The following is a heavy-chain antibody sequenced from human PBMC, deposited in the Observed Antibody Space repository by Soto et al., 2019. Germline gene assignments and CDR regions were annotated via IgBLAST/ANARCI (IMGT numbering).Heavy chain of an antibody. CDR1: EFSFSSYA. V-gene: IGHV3-30-3*01. Sequence: TGGSLRLSCAASEFSFSSYAMHWIRQAPGKCLEWVAVISFDGNIIHYADSVKGRFIISRDNSKNTLYLQMHSLSGEDTAVYYCVRTFDTIAYSFDYWGQGXLVTVYS. D-gene: IGHD3-9*01. CDR2: ISFDGNII. J-gene: IGHJ4*02. CDR3: VRTFDTIAYSFDY.